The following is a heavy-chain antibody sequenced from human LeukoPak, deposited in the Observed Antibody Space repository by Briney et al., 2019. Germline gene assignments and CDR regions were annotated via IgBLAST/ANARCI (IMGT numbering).Heavy chain of an antibody. Sequence: GGSLRLSCAASGFTFSTYGMHWVRQAPGKGLEWVAFIRYDGSTKYYIDSVKGRFTVSRDNSKSTLFLQMNTLRTEDTAVYYRAKEGRPPMADEYSNYLFDDYWGQGTLVTVSS. J-gene: IGHJ4*02. D-gene: IGHD4-11*01. CDR1: GFTFSTYG. CDR3: AKEGRPPMADEYSNYLFDDY. CDR2: IRYDGSTK. V-gene: IGHV3-30*02.